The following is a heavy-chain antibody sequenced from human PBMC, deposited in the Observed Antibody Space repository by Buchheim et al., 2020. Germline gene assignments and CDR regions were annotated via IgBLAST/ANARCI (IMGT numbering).Heavy chain of an antibody. V-gene: IGHV3-23*01. CDR3: AKAFMDSVVTRPYNPY. J-gene: IGHJ4*02. D-gene: IGHD4-23*01. CDR1: GFTFSSYA. CDR2: ISGSGGST. Sequence: EVQLLESGGGLVQPGGSLRLSCAASGFTFSSYAMSWVRQAPGKGLEWVSAISGSGGSTYYAESVKGRFTISRDNAKKQLYLQMNSLRAEDTAVYYCAKAFMDSVVTRPYNPYWGQGTL.